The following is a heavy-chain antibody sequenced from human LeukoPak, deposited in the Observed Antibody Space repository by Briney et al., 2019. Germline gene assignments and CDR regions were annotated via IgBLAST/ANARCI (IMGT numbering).Heavy chain of an antibody. J-gene: IGHJ4*02. V-gene: IGHV4-59*08. D-gene: IGHD5-12*01. Sequence: SETLSLTCTVSGGSISSYYWSWIRQPPGKGLEWIGYIYYSGSTNYTPSLKSRVTISVDTSKNQFSLKLSSVTAADTAVYYCARHWSGYDYSPLTLDYWGQGTLVTVSS. CDR1: GGSISSYY. CDR2: IYYSGST. CDR3: ARHWSGYDYSPLTLDY.